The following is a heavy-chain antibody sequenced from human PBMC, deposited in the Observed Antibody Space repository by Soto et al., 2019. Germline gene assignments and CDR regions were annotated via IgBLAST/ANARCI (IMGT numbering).Heavy chain of an antibody. V-gene: IGHV3-30*18. CDR2: ISNDGSNK. J-gene: IGHJ4*02. CDR3: AKDRVQIWLYVGIFDD. Sequence: GGSLRLSCAASGIIFSNYGMHWVRQAPGKGLEWVAAISNDGSNKNVADSVKGRFTISRDNSKSTLYLQMNSLRTEDTAVYYCAKDRVQIWLYVGIFDDWGQGTMVTVSS. D-gene: IGHD5-18*01. CDR1: GIIFSNYG.